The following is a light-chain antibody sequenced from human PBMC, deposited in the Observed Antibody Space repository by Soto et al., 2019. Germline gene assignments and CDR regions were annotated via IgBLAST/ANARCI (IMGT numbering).Light chain of an antibody. CDR1: QSVSSSF. CDR2: GAS. Sequence: EIVLTQSPGTLSLSPGERATLSCRASQSVSSSFLAWYQQKPGQAPRLLIYGASSRATGIPDRFSGSGSGTDFTLPISRLEPEDVAVYYCQQYDRSPLTFGGGTKVEIK. V-gene: IGKV3-20*01. J-gene: IGKJ4*01. CDR3: QQYDRSPLT.